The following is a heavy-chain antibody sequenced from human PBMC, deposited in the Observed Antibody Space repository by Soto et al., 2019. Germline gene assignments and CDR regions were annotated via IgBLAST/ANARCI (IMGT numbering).Heavy chain of an antibody. V-gene: IGHV3-33*01. D-gene: IGHD2-15*01. CDR2: IWYDGSNK. CDR3: ARPTYSHDAFDI. J-gene: IGHJ3*02. CDR1: GFTFSSYG. Sequence: GGSLRLSCAASGFTFSSYGMHWVRQAPGKGLEWVAVIWYDGSNKYYADSVKGRFTISRDNSKNTLYLQMNSLRAEDTAVYYCARPTYSHDAFDIWGQGTMVTVS.